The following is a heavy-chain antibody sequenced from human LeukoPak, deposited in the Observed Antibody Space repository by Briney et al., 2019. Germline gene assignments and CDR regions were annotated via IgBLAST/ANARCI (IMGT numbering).Heavy chain of an antibody. Sequence: NPSETLSLTCTVSGGSISSYYWSWIRQPPGKGLEWIGEINHSGSTNYNPSLKSRVTISVDTSKNQFSLKLSSVTAADTAVYYCAREGGEGYGSGRYGYFDYWGQGTLVTVSS. CDR3: AREGGEGYGSGRYGYFDY. J-gene: IGHJ4*02. CDR2: INHSGST. D-gene: IGHD3-10*01. CDR1: GGSISSYY. V-gene: IGHV4-34*01.